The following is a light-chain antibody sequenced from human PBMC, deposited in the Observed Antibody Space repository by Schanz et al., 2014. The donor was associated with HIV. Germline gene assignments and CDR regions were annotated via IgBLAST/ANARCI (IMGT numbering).Light chain of an antibody. J-gene: IGLJ2*01. Sequence: SYELTQPPSVSVAPGKTATITCGGNNVGIKSVHWYQLKPGQAPKMLISYDTDRPSGIPERFSGSNSGHTATLTISRVEAGDEADYYCQVWDSFVNVVFGGGTQLTVL. CDR2: YDT. CDR3: QVWDSFVNVV. V-gene: IGLV3-21*04. CDR1: NVGIKS.